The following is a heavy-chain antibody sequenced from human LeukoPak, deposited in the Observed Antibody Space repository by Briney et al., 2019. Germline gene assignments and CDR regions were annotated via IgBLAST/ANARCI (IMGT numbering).Heavy chain of an antibody. CDR1: GGSFSGYY. J-gene: IGHJ4*02. CDR3: ARGKRGYSSSWYDY. V-gene: IGHV4-34*01. D-gene: IGHD6-13*01. CDR2: INHSGST. Sequence: SETLSLTCAFYGGSFSGYYWSWIRQPPGKGLEWIGEINHSGSTNYNPSLKSRVTISVDTSKNQFSLKLSSVTAADTAVYYCARGKRGYSSSWYDYWGQGTLVTVSS.